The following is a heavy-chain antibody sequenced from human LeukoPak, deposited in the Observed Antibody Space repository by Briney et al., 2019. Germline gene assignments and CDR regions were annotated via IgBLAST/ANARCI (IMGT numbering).Heavy chain of an antibody. CDR3: AREDYVWGSYRRYNWFDP. CDR2: IYYSGST. Sequence: SETLSLTCAVYGGSFSGYYWSWIRQPPGKGLEWIGYIYYSGSTNYNPSLKSRVTISVDTSKNQFSLKLSSVTAADTAVYYCAREDYVWGSYRRYNWFDPWGQGTLVTVSS. D-gene: IGHD3-16*02. V-gene: IGHV4-59*01. J-gene: IGHJ5*02. CDR1: GGSFSGYY.